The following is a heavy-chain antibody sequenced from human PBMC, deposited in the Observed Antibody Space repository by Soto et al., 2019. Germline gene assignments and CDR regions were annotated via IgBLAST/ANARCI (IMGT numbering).Heavy chain of an antibody. D-gene: IGHD4-17*01. CDR2: ISSSGSTI. J-gene: IGHJ4*02. CDR1: GFTFSSYE. Sequence: GSQRLSCAASGFTFSSYEMNWVRQAPGKGLEWVSYISSSGSTIYYADSVKGRFTISRDNAKNSLYLQMNSLRAEDTAVYYCARVEAVTTFDYWGQGTLVTVSS. V-gene: IGHV3-48*03. CDR3: ARVEAVTTFDY.